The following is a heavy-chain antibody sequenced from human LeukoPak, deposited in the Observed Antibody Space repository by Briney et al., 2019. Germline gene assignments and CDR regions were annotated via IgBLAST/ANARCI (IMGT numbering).Heavy chain of an antibody. D-gene: IGHD5-18*01. Sequence: PGGSLRLSCAASGFTFDDYGMSWVRQAPGKGLEWVANIKQDGSEKYYVDSVKGRFIISRDNARNSLYLQMNSLRVEDTAVYYCEGGVTWGQGTLVTVSS. CDR3: EGGVT. V-gene: IGHV3-7*04. J-gene: IGHJ4*02. CDR1: GFTFDDYG. CDR2: IKQDGSEK.